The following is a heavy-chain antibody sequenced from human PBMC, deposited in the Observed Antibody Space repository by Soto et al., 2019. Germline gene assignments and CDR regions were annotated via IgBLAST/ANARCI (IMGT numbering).Heavy chain of an antibody. V-gene: IGHV3-15*07. CDR2: IKSKTDGGTT. CDR1: GFTFSNAW. CDR3: TTDSPNYHEMSWLWFGELSEYRHYYYGMDV. Sequence: GGSLRLSCAASGFTFSNAWMNWVRQAPGKGLEWVGRIKSKTDGGTTDYAAPVKGRFTISRDDSKNTLYLQMNSLKTEDTAVYYCTTDSPNYHEMSWLWFGELSEYRHYYYGMDVWGQGTTVTVSS. J-gene: IGHJ6*02. D-gene: IGHD3-10*01.